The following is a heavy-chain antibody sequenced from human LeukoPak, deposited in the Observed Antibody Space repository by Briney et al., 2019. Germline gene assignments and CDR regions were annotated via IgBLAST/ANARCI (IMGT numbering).Heavy chain of an antibody. D-gene: IGHD3-3*01. CDR3: ARDSVEWYIFDY. CDR2: TNRDGSST. V-gene: IGHV3-74*01. Sequence: GGSLRLSCAASGFTFSSYWMHWVRQAPGKGPVWAARTNRDGSSTAYADSVKGRFTISKDNAKNTLYLLMNSLRAEDTAVYYCARDSVEWYIFDYWGQGTLVTASS. CDR1: GFTFSSYW. J-gene: IGHJ4*02.